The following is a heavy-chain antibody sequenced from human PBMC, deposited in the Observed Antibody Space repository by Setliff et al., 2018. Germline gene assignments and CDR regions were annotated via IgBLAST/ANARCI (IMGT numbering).Heavy chain of an antibody. D-gene: IGHD3-10*01. CDR2: IFSSGST. V-gene: IGHV4-39*07. CDR1: GGSISSSSYY. Sequence: SQTLSLPCTVSGGSISSSSYYWGWVRQPPGKGLEWIASIFSSGSTYYKPSLKSRVTISVDTSKNQFSLKLSSVTAADTAVYYCARIQLLLWFGELLAGWFDPWGQGTLVTVSS. CDR3: ARIQLLLWFGELLAGWFDP. J-gene: IGHJ5*02.